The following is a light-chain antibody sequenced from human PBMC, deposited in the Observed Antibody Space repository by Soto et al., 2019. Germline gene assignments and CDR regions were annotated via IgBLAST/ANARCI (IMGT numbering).Light chain of an antibody. J-gene: IGLJ1*01. CDR3: CSYTTSNTFV. V-gene: IGLV2-14*01. Sequence: QSALTQPASVSGSLGQSITISCSGTSGDVGAYNYVSWYQQYPGKAPKLMIYHVTDRPSGVSNRFSGSKSGNTASLTISGLQAEDEADYYCCSYTTSNTFVFGNGTKVTVL. CDR1: SGDVGAYNY. CDR2: HVT.